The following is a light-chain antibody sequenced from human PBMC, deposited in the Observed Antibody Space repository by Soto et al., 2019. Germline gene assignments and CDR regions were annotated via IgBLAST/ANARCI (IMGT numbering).Light chain of an antibody. CDR3: QQYNSYSPWT. J-gene: IGKJ1*01. Sequence: IQMTQSLSTLSASVGDRVTITCRASQSISDWLAWYQQKPGKAPNLLIYDASSLESGVPSRFSGSGSGTEFTLTISSLQPDDFATYYCQQYNSYSPWTFGQGTKVEIK. V-gene: IGKV1-5*01. CDR1: QSISDW. CDR2: DAS.